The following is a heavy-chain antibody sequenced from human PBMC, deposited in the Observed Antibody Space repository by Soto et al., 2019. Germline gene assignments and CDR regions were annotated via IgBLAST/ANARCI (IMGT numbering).Heavy chain of an antibody. Sequence: GGSLRLSCAASGFTFSSYWMSWVRQAPGKGLEWVANIKQDGSEKYYVDSVKGRFTISRDNAKNSLYLQMNSLRAEDTAVYYCAREYSSRWYTFDACFDYWGQGTLVTVSS. D-gene: IGHD6-13*01. CDR2: IKQDGSEK. CDR1: GFTFSSYW. CDR3: AREYSSRWYTFDACFDY. J-gene: IGHJ4*02. V-gene: IGHV3-7*03.